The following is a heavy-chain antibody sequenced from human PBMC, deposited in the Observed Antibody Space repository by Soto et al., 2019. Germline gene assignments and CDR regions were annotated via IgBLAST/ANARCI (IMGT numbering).Heavy chain of an antibody. D-gene: IGHD5-12*01. Sequence: ASVKVSCKASGYTFTSYYMHWVRQAPGQGLEWMGIISPSSGSTTYAQKFQGRVTVTRDTSTTTVYMELSSLRSEDTAVYYCARDLGGYDLYGPDTWGQGTLVTVSS. CDR3: ARDLGGYDLYGPDT. J-gene: IGHJ5*02. CDR2: ISPSSGST. V-gene: IGHV1-46*01. CDR1: GYTFTSYY.